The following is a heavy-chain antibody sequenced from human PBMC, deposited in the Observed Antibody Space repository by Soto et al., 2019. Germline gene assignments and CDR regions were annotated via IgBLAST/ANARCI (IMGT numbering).Heavy chain of an antibody. CDR1: GFIFSSYW. V-gene: IGHV3-7*02. Sequence: EVQLVESGGGLVQPGGSLRLSCSASGFIFSSYWMSWLRQAPGKGLEWVASMNEYGSESYYVDSVKGRFTISRDNAKNSLNLQMNSMGAEDTAVYYGASATGADKEDYWGQGALGTVSS. CDR2: MNEYGSES. J-gene: IGHJ4*02. CDR3: ASATGADKEDY. D-gene: IGHD3-10*01.